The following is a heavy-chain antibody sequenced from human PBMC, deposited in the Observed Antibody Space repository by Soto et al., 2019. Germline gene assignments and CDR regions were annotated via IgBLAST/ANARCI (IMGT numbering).Heavy chain of an antibody. CDR3: ASNSYGYTFSDY. J-gene: IGHJ4*02. Sequence: SETLSLTCTVSGVSISSGDYYWSWIRQPPGKGLEWIGYIYYSGSTYYNPSLKSRVTISVDTSKNQFSLKLSSVTAADTAVYYCASNSYGYTFSDYWGQGTLVTVSS. CDR1: GVSISSGDYY. D-gene: IGHD5-18*01. V-gene: IGHV4-30-4*01. CDR2: IYYSGST.